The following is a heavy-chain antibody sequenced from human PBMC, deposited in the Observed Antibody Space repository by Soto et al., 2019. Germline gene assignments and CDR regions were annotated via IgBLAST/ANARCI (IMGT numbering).Heavy chain of an antibody. D-gene: IGHD1-1*01. CDR1: VFSVSVRS. J-gene: IGHJ4*03. V-gene: IGHV3-53*01. CDR3: ARVNTNLLDHFDC. CDR2: MHRGGST. Sequence: RGSLLISCVLSVFSVSVRSIFWVRQATGKGLEWVSLMHRGGSTDNADSVKGRFTTSRDKSKNTLYLHMNGLRVEDTAVYYCARVNTNLLDHFDCWGHGTMVTGSS.